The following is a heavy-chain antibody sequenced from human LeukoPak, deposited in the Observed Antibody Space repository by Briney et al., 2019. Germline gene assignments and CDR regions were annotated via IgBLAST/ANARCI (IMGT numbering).Heavy chain of an antibody. Sequence: GASVKVSCKASGGTFSSYAISWVRQAPGQGLEWMGGIILIFGTTNYAQKFQGRVTITADKSTNTAYMELRNLRSDDTAVYYCARGGVTMVAGVILDAFDMWGQGTMVTVSS. CDR3: ARGGVTMVAGVILDAFDM. J-gene: IGHJ3*02. V-gene: IGHV1-69*06. CDR2: IILIFGTT. CDR1: GGTFSSYA. D-gene: IGHD3-10*01.